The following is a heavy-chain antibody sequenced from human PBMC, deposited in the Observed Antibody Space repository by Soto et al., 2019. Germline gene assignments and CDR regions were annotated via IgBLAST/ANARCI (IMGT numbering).Heavy chain of an antibody. D-gene: IGHD1-26*01. Sequence: GSSVQVSCKASGYTFTSYGISWVRQAPGQGLEWMGWISAYNGNTNYAQKLQGRVTMTTDTSTSTAYMELRSLRSDDTAVYYCARDRSGSYYGDYYYYYGMDGWGQGTTVTVAS. V-gene: IGHV1-18*01. CDR1: GYTFTSYG. J-gene: IGHJ6*02. CDR3: ARDRSGSYYGDYYYYYGMDG. CDR2: ISAYNGNT.